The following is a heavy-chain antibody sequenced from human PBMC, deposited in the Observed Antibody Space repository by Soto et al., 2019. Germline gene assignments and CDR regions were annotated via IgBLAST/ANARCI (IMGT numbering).Heavy chain of an antibody. CDR3: ARGAMIGVVYYSWFDP. J-gene: IGHJ5*02. CDR1: GYTFTTYY. CDR2: INPSDGTT. V-gene: IGHV1-46*01. Sequence: QVHLVQSGAEVKKPGASMKVSCKASGYTFTTYYIHWVRQAPGQGLEWMGIINPSDGTTTYTQKFQGRVTMTSDTSTSTVYMELSSLRSEDTAVDYGARGAMIGVVYYSWFDPWGQGSLVTVSS. D-gene: IGHD3-3*01.